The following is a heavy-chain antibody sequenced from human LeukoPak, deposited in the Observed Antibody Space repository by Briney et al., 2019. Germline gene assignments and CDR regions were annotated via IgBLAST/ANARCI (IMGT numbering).Heavy chain of an antibody. D-gene: IGHD5/OR15-5a*01. CDR1: GYRFTNNW. CDR2: IYPSDSDT. Sequence: GESLKISCKGSGYRFTNNWIGWVRQMPGKGLEWMGIIYPSDSDTRYSPSFQGQVTISADKSISTAHLQWSSLKASDTAMYYCARRGDSVCDYFDYWGQGTLVTVSS. V-gene: IGHV5-51*01. CDR3: ARRGDSVCDYFDY. J-gene: IGHJ4*02.